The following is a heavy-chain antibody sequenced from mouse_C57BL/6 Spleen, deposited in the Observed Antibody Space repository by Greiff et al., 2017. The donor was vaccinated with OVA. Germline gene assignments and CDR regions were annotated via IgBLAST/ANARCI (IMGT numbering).Heavy chain of an antibody. V-gene: IGHV3-6*01. D-gene: IGHD2-5*01. CDR2: ISYDGSN. Sequence: EVHLVESGPGLVKPSQSLSLTCSVTGYSITSGYYWNWIRQFPGNKLEWMGYISYDGSNNYNPSLKNRISITRDTSKNQFFLKLNSVTTEDTATYYCAREGAAYYSNYEAYWGQGTLVTVSA. J-gene: IGHJ3*01. CDR1: GYSITSGYY. CDR3: AREGAAYYSNYEAY.